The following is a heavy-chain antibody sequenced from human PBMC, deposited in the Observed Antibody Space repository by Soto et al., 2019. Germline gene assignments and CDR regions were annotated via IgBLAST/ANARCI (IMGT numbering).Heavy chain of an antibody. CDR2: INHSGST. J-gene: IGHJ4*02. V-gene: IGHV4-34*01. Sequence: SETLSLTCAVYGGSFSGYYWSWIRQPPGKGLEWIGEINHSGSTNYNPSLKSRVTISVDTSKNQFSLKLSSVTAADTAVYYCARGVRYCSGGSCSHYFDYWGQGTLVTVSS. CDR3: ARGVRYCSGGSCSHYFDY. CDR1: GGSFSGYY. D-gene: IGHD2-15*01.